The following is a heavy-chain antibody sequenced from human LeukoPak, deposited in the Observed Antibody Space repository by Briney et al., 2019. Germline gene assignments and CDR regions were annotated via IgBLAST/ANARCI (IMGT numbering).Heavy chain of an antibody. V-gene: IGHV1-69*05. Sequence: ALEEVSWKASGGTFSCYAIRLGRPAPGQGLWWVGRSIPIFGTANYAQKFQGRVTITTDESTSTAYMELSSLRSEDTAVYYCASRYCSGGSCYRYYFDYWGQGTLVTVSS. J-gene: IGHJ4*02. D-gene: IGHD2-15*01. CDR3: ASRYCSGGSCYRYYFDY. CDR2: SIPIFGTA. CDR1: GGTFSCYA.